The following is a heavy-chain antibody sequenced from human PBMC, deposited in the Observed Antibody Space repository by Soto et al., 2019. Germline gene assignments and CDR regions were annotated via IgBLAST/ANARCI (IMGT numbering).Heavy chain of an antibody. V-gene: IGHV3-53*01. J-gene: IGHJ4*02. Sequence: PEGSLRLSCAASGFTVSSNYMSWVRQAPGKGLEWVSVIYSGGSTNYADSVKGRFTISRDNSKNTMYLQMNSLRAEDTAVYYCARNGYDRSGYYYFDYWGQGTLVTVSS. CDR3: ARNGYDRSGYYYFDY. D-gene: IGHD3-22*01. CDR1: GFTVSSNY. CDR2: IYSGGST.